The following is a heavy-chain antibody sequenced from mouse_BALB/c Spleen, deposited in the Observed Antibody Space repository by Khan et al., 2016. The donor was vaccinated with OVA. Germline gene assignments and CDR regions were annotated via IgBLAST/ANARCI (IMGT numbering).Heavy chain of an antibody. J-gene: IGHJ2*01. Sequence: EVKLEESGPGLVQPSQSLSLTCTVTGYSFTSGYVWNWIRQFPGNKLEWMGSISYTGSTNYNSSLKSRIPITRDTSKNQFFLQLNSKTTEDTATYYCARTARIKYWGQGTTLTVSS. D-gene: IGHD1-2*01. V-gene: IGHV3-2*02. CDR1: GYSFTSGYV. CDR3: ARTARIKY. CDR2: ISYTGST.